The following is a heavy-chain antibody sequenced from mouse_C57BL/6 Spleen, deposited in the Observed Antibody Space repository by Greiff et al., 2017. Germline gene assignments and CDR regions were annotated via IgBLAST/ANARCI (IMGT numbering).Heavy chain of an antibody. CDR3: ARSRRYFDV. Sequence: VQLQQPGAELVMPGASVKLSCKASGYTFTSYWMHWVKQRPGQGLEWIGEIDPSDSYTNYNQKFKGKSTLTVDKSSSTAYMQISSLTSEDSAVYYCARSRRYFDVWGTGTTVTVSS. D-gene: IGHD2-12*01. V-gene: IGHV1-69*01. J-gene: IGHJ1*03. CDR2: IDPSDSYT. CDR1: GYTFTSYW.